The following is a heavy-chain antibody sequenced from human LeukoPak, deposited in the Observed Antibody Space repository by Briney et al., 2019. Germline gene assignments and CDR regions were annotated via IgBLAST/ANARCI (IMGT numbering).Heavy chain of an antibody. CDR2: RRSKAYGGTT. D-gene: IGHD5-18*01. V-gene: IGHV3-49*03. CDR3: TRGRGYSYGYSDY. CDR1: GFTFGDYA. J-gene: IGHJ4*02. Sequence: PGGSLRLSCTTSGFTFGDYAMSWFRQTPGKGLEWVGFRRSKAYGGTTEYAASVKGRFTISSDDSKNIAYLQMDSLKTEDTAIYYCTRGRGYSYGYSDYWGQGTLATVSS.